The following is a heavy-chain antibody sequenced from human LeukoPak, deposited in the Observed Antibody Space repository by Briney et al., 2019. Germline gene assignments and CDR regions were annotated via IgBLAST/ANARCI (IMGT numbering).Heavy chain of an antibody. D-gene: IGHD7-27*01. CDR3: TSDWGVLADN. CDR2: IKNKVAGGTA. V-gene: IGHV3-15*01. Sequence: GGSLRLSCAASGFTFANAYMSWVRQAPGKGLEWVGRIKNKVAGGTADYSAPVKGRFPISRDDSKNTLYLQMNSLKTEDTAVYYCTSDWGVLADNWGQGTLVTVSS. CDR1: GFTFANAY. J-gene: IGHJ4*02.